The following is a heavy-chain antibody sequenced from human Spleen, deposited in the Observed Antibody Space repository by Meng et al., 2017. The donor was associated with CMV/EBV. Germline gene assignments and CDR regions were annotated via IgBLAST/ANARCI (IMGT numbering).Heavy chain of an antibody. V-gene: IGHV3-21*01. CDR1: GFSFRDYT. J-gene: IGHJ4*02. CDR3: ARDQSLVRGLDY. D-gene: IGHD3-10*01. CDR2: ISHSSTYI. Sequence: CEASGFSFRDYTMNWVRQAPGKGLEWVSSISHSSTYINYAESLKGRFTISRDNAKNSLYLQMNGLRAEDTAVYYCARDQSLVRGLDYWGQGTLVTVSS.